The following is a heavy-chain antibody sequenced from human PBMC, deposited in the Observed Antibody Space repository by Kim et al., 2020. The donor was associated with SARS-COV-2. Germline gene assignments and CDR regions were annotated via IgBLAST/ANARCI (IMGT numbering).Heavy chain of an antibody. CDR1: GYTFTSYD. Sequence: ASVKVSCKASGYTFTSYDINWVRQATGQGLEWMGWMNPNSGNTGYAQKFQGRVTMTRNTSISTAYMELSSLRSEDTAVYYCARTGYCSSTSCYHLYYYYGMDVWGQGTTVTVSS. D-gene: IGHD2-2*01. J-gene: IGHJ6*02. V-gene: IGHV1-8*01. CDR3: ARTGYCSSTSCYHLYYYYGMDV. CDR2: MNPNSGNT.